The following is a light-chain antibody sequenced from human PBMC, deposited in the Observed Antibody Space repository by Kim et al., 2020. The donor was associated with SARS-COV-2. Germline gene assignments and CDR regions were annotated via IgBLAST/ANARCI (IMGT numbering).Light chain of an antibody. CDR1: KY. CDR3: QAWDSSTNVV. V-gene: IGLV3-1*01. Sequence: KYVSWYHQKPGQSPVLVIYQDTKRPSGIPERFSGSNSGNTATLTIGGTQTMDEGDYYCQAWDSSTNVVFGGGTKLTVL. J-gene: IGLJ3*02. CDR2: QDT.